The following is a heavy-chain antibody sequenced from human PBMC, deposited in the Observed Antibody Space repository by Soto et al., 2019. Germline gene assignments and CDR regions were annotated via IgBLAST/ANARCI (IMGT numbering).Heavy chain of an antibody. CDR1: GYTFTSYY. CDR2: INPSGGST. J-gene: IGHJ4*02. V-gene: IGHV1-46*01. D-gene: IGHD3-22*01. Sequence: QVQLVQSGAEVKKPGASAKVSCKASGYTFTSYYMHWVRQAPGQGLEWMGIINPSGGSTSYAQKCQGRVTMTRDTSTSTVYMELSSLRSEDTAVYYCARDGRSTVTYYDSSGYYSGWGQGTLVTVSS. CDR3: ARDGRSTVTYYDSSGYYSG.